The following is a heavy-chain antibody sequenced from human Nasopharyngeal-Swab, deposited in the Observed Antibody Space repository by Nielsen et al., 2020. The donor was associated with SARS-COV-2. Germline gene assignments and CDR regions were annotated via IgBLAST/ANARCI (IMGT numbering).Heavy chain of an antibody. CDR2: IFSNDEK. CDR3: ARTYYYDSSGWEN. J-gene: IGHJ4*02. D-gene: IGHD3-22*01. Sequence: WIRQPPGKALEWLAHIFSNDEKSYSTSLKSRLTISKDTSKSQVVLTMTNMDPVDTATYYCARTYYYDSSGWENWGQGTLVTVSS. V-gene: IGHV2-26*01.